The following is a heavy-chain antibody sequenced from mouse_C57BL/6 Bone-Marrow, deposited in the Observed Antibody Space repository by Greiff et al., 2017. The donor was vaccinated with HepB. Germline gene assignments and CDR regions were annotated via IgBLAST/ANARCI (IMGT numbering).Heavy chain of an antibody. D-gene: IGHD1-1*01. CDR1: GFSFNTYA. Sequence: EVMLVESGGGLVQPKGSLKLSCAASGFSFNTYAMNWVRQAPGKGLEWVARIRSKSNNYATYYDDSVKDRFTISRDDSESMLYLQMNNLKTEDTAMYYCVLITTVVATGGYFDVWGTGTTVTVSS. V-gene: IGHV10-1*01. J-gene: IGHJ1*03. CDR3: VLITTVVATGGYFDV. CDR2: IRSKSNNYAT.